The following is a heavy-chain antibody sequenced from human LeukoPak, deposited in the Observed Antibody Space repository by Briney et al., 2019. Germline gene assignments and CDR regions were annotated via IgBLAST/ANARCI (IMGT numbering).Heavy chain of an antibody. J-gene: IGHJ4*02. V-gene: IGHV3-30*02. Sequence: SGGSLRLSCAASGFTFSSYGMHWVRQAPGKGLEWVAFIRYNGSNKYEADSVKGRFTISRDNSKNTLYLQMNSLRAEDTAVYYCAKDGYYYDSSGYFDYWGQGTLVTVSS. D-gene: IGHD3-22*01. CDR1: GFTFSSYG. CDR3: AKDGYYYDSSGYFDY. CDR2: IRYNGSNK.